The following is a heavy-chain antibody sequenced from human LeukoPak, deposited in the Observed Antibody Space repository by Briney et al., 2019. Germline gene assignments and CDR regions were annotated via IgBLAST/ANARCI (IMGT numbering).Heavy chain of an antibody. J-gene: IGHJ4*02. CDR1: GGSISSSSYY. CDR3: ARYDSGGFDY. D-gene: IGHD3-10*01. Sequence: SETLSLTCTVSGGSISSSSYYWGWIRQPPGKGLEWIGSIYYSGSTYYNPSLKSRVTISVDTSKNQISLKLSSVTAADTAVYYCARYDSGGFDYWGQGTLVIVSS. V-gene: IGHV4-39*01. CDR2: IYYSGST.